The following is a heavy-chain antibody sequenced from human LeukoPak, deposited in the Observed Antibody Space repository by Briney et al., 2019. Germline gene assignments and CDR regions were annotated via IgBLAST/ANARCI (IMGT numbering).Heavy chain of an antibody. Sequence: GGSLRLSCAASGFTFSDHYMDWVRQAPGKGLEWIGRIKNKANSYTTEYPASLKGRFTVSREDSKNALHLQMNSLKTEDTAVYYCTREGRYCSSTSCYVCLDFWGQGTLVTVSS. V-gene: IGHV3-72*01. D-gene: IGHD2-2*01. J-gene: IGHJ4*02. CDR2: IKNKANSYTT. CDR3: TREGRYCSSTSCYVCLDF. CDR1: GFTFSDHY.